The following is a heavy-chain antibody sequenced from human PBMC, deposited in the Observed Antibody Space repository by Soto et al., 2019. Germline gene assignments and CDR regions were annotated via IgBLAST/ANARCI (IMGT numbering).Heavy chain of an antibody. CDR1: GFTFSSYS. CDR2: ISSSSSTI. CDR3: ARDDPQVRFLFRD. Sequence: GGSLRLSCAASGFTFSSYSMNWVRQAPGKGLEWVSYISSSSSTIYYADSVKGRFTISRDNAKNTLYLQMNSLRAEDTAVYYCARDDPQVRFLFRDWGQGTLVTVSS. V-gene: IGHV3-48*01. J-gene: IGHJ4*02. D-gene: IGHD3-3*01.